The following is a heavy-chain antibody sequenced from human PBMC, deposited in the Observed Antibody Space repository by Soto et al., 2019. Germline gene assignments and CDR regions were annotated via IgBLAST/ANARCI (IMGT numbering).Heavy chain of an antibody. V-gene: IGHV3-23*01. Sequence: VGSLRLSCAASGFPFSNYAMSWVRQTPEKGLEWVAAISGGGNDRYYADFVKGRFTFSRDNSRNILYLQMTSLRAEDTATYYCARSLFMVAPDNEPFDYWGQGTLVTVSS. CDR2: ISGGGNDR. CDR3: ARSLFMVAPDNEPFDY. D-gene: IGHD5-12*01. J-gene: IGHJ4*02. CDR1: GFPFSNYA.